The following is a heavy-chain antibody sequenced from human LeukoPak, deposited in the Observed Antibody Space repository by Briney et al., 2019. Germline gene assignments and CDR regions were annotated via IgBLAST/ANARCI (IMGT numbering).Heavy chain of an antibody. CDR3: ARLYCSSTSCLFGY. D-gene: IGHD2-2*01. CDR2: ISSNGGST. V-gene: IGHV3-64*01. J-gene: IGHJ4*02. Sequence: GGSLRLSCTASGFTFSNYAMHWVRQAPGKGLEYVAAISSNGGSTYYANSVKGRVTISRDNSKNTLHLQMGSLRAEDMAVYYCARLYCSSTSCLFGYWGQGTLVTVSS. CDR1: GFTFSNYA.